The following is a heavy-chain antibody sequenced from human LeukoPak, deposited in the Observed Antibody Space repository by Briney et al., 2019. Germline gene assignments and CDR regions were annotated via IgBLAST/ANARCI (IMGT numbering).Heavy chain of an antibody. Sequence: GGSLSLSCAASGFTFSIYTMHWVRQAPGKGLESVSAIGSNGGSTYYANSVKGRFTISRDNSKNTLHLQMGSLRDEDKAVYYCARDRRWLQYSDYWGQGTLVTVSS. V-gene: IGHV3-64*01. CDR2: IGSNGGST. D-gene: IGHD5-24*01. CDR1: GFTFSIYT. J-gene: IGHJ4*02. CDR3: ARDRRWLQYSDY.